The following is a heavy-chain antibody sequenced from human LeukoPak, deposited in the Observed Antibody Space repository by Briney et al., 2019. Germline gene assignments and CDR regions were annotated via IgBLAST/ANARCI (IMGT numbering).Heavy chain of an antibody. V-gene: IGHV3-23*01. CDR2: ISGSGGST. Sequence: GGSLRLSCAASGFTFSSYAMSWVRQAPGKGLEWVSAISGSGGSTYYADSVKGRFTISRDNSKNSLYLQMNSLRAEDTAVYYCASVRLSISWTPFDYWGQGTLVTVSS. CDR1: GFTFSSYA. CDR3: ASVRLSISWTPFDY. D-gene: IGHD6-13*01. J-gene: IGHJ4*02.